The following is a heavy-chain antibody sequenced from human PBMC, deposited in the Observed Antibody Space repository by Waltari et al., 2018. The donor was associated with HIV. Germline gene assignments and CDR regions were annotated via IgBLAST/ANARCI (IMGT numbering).Heavy chain of an antibody. Sequence: QVQLQQWGAGLLKPSETLSLTCAVYGGSFSGYYWSWIRQTPGKGLDGTVEINNSGRTNNNPTSKRRATISVDTAQNQFSLELSSVTAADTAVYYCARGRTGPDPWGQGTLVTVSS. D-gene: IGHD3-9*01. CDR2: INNSGRT. CDR1: GGSFSGYY. J-gene: IGHJ5*02. V-gene: IGHV4-34*04. CDR3: ARGRTGPDP.